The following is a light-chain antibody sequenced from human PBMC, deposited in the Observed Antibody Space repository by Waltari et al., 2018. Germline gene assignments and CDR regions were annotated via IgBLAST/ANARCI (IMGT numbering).Light chain of an antibody. V-gene: IGKV1-39*01. CDR1: QNISTY. Sequence: DIQMTQSPSSLSASVGDRVSINCRTSQNISTYLNWYQQKPGKAPNLLIYTASTLQGGVPSRFSGSGSGTSFTLTISSLQPEDFAIYYCQQSYNTLPWTFGQGTRVEIK. J-gene: IGKJ1*01. CDR2: TAS. CDR3: QQSYNTLPWT.